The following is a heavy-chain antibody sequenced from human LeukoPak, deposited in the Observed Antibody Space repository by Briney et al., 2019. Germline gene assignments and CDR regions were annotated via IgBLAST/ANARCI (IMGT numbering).Heavy chain of an antibody. CDR3: AREMATITGDAFDI. D-gene: IGHD5-24*01. CDR1: GYTFTGYY. Sequence: GASVKVSCKASGYTFTGYYMHWVRQAPGQGLEWMGWINPNSGGTNYAQKFQGRVTMTRDTSISTAYMELSRLRSDDTAVYYCAREMATITGDAFDIWGQGTMVTVSS. CDR2: INPNSGGT. J-gene: IGHJ3*02. V-gene: IGHV1-2*02.